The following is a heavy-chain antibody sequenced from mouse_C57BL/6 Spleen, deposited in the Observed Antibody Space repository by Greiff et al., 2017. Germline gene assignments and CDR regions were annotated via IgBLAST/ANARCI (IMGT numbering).Heavy chain of an antibody. CDR2: ISYSGST. V-gene: IGHV3-8*01. CDR3: ARSHGSTYWYFDV. CDR1: GYSITSDY. J-gene: IGHJ1*03. Sequence: EVKLVESGPGLAKPSQTLSLTCSVTGYSITSDYWNWIRKFPGNKLEYMGDISYSGSTYYNPSLKSRISITRDTSKNQYYLQLNSVTTEDTATYYCARSHGSTYWYFDVWGTGTTVTVSS. D-gene: IGHD1-1*01.